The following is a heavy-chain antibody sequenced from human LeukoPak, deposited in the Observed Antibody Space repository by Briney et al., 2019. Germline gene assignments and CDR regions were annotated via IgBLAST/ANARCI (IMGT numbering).Heavy chain of an antibody. D-gene: IGHD3-9*01. Sequence: GGSLRLSCTTSGFTFGEYAMSWVRQAPGKGLEWVSYISTTGTTMYYADSVKGRFTISRDNAKNSLYLQMNSLRAEDTAVYYCARDGVLRYFDSYYYYYMDVWGKGTTVTISS. J-gene: IGHJ6*03. CDR2: ISTTGTTM. V-gene: IGHV3-11*01. CDR1: GFTFGEYA. CDR3: ARDGVLRYFDSYYYYYMDV.